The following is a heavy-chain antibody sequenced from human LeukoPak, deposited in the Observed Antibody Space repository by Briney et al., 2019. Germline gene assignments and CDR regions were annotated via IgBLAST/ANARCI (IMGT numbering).Heavy chain of an antibody. CDR1: GFTFSSYA. D-gene: IGHD3-22*01. CDR2: ISGSGGST. CDR3: ASENYDSSGYLDY. V-gene: IGHV3-23*01. Sequence: GASLRLSCAASGFTFSSYAMSWVRQAPGKGLEWVSAISGSGGSTYYADSVKGRCTISRDNSKNTLYLQMNSLRAEDTAVYYCASENYDSSGYLDYWGQGTLVTVSS. J-gene: IGHJ4*02.